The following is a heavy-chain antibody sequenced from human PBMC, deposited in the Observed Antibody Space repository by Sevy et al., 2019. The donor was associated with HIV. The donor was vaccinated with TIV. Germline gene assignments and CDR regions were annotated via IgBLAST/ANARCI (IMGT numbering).Heavy chain of an antibody. J-gene: IGHJ4*02. CDR3: TRVYDITCYGHYFDY. CDR2: LSSDGSTT. CDR1: GFTFSSYW. V-gene: IGHV3-74*01. D-gene: IGHD3-16*01. Sequence: GGSLRLSCAASGFTFSSYWMNWVRQAPGKGLVWVSRLSSDGSTTIYADSVKGRFTISRDNAKNTLYLQINSLRAEDKAVYYCTRVYDITCYGHYFDYWGQGTLVTVSS.